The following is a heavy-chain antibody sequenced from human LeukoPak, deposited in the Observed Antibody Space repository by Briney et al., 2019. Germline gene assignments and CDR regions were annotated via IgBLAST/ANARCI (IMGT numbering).Heavy chain of an antibody. V-gene: IGHV4-59*08. CDR1: GGSISSYY. Sequence: SETLSLTCTVSGGSISSYYWSWIRQPPGKGLEWIGYIYYSGSTNYNPSLKSRVTISVDTSKNQSSLKLSSVTAADTAVYYCARLYYYDSSGSAFDYWGQGTLVTVSS. J-gene: IGHJ4*02. CDR3: ARLYYYDSSGSAFDY. D-gene: IGHD3-22*01. CDR2: IYYSGST.